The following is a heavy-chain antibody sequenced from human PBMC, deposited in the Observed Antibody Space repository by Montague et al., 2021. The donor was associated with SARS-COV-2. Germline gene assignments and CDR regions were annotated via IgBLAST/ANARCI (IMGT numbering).Heavy chain of an antibody. J-gene: IGHJ4*01. CDR1: RDSITNSH. V-gene: IGHV4-59*01. D-gene: IGHD5/OR15-5a*01. Sequence: SETLSLTCIVSRDSITNSHWGWVREPPGKGMEWKTYFLPPGNSNHNHTLGSRITTSVDMATNQFSLRLRSETAADSARYFCARVPAVTIVSAAKIDFWGHGILVTVSS. CDR3: ARVPAVTIVSAAKIDF. CDR2: FLPPGNS.